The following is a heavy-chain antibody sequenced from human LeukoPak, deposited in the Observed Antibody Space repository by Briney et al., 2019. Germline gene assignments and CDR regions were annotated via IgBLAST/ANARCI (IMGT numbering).Heavy chain of an antibody. CDR1: GFTVSSNY. J-gene: IGHJ3*02. Sequence: SGGSLRLSCAASGFTVSSNYMSWVRQAPGKGLEWVSVIYSGGSTYYADSVKGRFTISRDNSKNTLYLQMNGLRAEDTAVYYCARREAFDIWGQGTMVTVSS. V-gene: IGHV3-66*04. CDR3: ARREAFDI. CDR2: IYSGGST.